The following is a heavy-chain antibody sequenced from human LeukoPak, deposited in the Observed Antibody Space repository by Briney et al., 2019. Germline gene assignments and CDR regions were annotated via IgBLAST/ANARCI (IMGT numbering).Heavy chain of an antibody. CDR2: ISRSSSYI. CDR3: ASNVTTTPITTGGAFNI. J-gene: IGHJ3*02. CDR1: GFTFSTYS. Sequence: PGGSLRLSCAASGFTFSTYSMNWVRQAPGKGLEWVSSISRSSSYIYYADSVKGRFTVSRDNAQNSLHLQMNSLRAEDTAIYYCASNVTTTPITTGGAFNIWGQGTMVTVSS. D-gene: IGHD4-17*01. V-gene: IGHV3-21*01.